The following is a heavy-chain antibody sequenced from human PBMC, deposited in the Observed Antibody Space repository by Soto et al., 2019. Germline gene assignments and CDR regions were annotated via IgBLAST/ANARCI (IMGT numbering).Heavy chain of an antibody. V-gene: IGHV4-4*07. CDR2: IYATGTT. CDR3: VRHGTKTLRDWFDP. D-gene: IGHD1-1*01. J-gene: IGHJ5*02. Sequence: SETLSLTCTVSGASISGFYWSWIRKSAGKGLEWIGRIYATGTTDYNPSLKSRVMMSVDTSKKQFSLKLRSVTAADTAVYYCVRHGTKTLRDWFDPWGQGISVTVSS. CDR1: GASISGFY.